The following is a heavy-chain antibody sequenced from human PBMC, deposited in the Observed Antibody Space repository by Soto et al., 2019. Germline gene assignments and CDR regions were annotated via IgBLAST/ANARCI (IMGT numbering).Heavy chain of an antibody. CDR3: ARDIGPNTFDY. CDR1: GFSFSTSW. Sequence: EVHLVESGGGLVQPGGSLRLSCGVSGFSFSTSWMTWVRQAPGAGLEWVANINEDGSEKNYLDSVKGRFTISRDNARNSVFLQVDSLRAEDTAVYYCARDIGPNTFDYWGQGTLVTVSS. V-gene: IGHV3-7*03. CDR2: INEDGSEK. J-gene: IGHJ4*02. D-gene: IGHD7-27*01.